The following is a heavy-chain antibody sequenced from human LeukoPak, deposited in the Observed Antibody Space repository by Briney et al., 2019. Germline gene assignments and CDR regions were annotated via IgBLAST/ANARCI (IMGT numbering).Heavy chain of an antibody. D-gene: IGHD6-6*01. J-gene: IGHJ4*02. CDR2: INAGSGNT. Sequence: EASVKVSCKASGYTFTNYAIHWVRQAPGQRLEWMGWINAGSGNTHYSQNFQDRVTITRDTSASIAYMELRSLRSEDTAVCYCARASVSSSFVYWESAYFDYWGQGTLVTVSS. CDR3: ARASVSSSFVYWESAYFDY. CDR1: GYTFTNYA. V-gene: IGHV1-3*01.